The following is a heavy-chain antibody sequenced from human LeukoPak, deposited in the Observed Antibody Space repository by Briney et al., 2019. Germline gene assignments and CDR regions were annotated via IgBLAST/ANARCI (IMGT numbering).Heavy chain of an antibody. Sequence: GGSLRLSCAASGFTLSNYWMTWVRQAPGKGLEWVANIKRDGSESYYMDSAKGRFTVSRDNAKDSLYLQMNSLRAEDSALYFCARRDSSGWYYFDHWGPGTLVTVSS. CDR3: ARRDSSGWYYFDH. V-gene: IGHV3-7*01. CDR2: IKRDGSES. CDR1: GFTLSNYW. D-gene: IGHD6-19*01. J-gene: IGHJ4*02.